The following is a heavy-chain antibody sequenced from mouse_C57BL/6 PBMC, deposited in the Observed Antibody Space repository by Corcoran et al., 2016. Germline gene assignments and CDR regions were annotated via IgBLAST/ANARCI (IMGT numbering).Heavy chain of an antibody. CDR1: GYTFTDYY. CDR2: INPNNGGT. V-gene: IGHV1-26*01. D-gene: IGHD2-4*01. Sequence: EVQLQQSGPELLKPGASVKISCKASGYTFTDYYMNWVKQSHGKSLEWIGDINPNNGGTSYNQKFKGKATLTVDKSSSTAYMELRSLTSEDSAVYYCARGLRRGSAMDYWGQGTSVTVSS. J-gene: IGHJ4*01. CDR3: ARGLRRGSAMDY.